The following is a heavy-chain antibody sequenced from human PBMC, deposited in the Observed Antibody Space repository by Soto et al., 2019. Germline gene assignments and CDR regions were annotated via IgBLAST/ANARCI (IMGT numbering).Heavy chain of an antibody. CDR2: FDPEDGET. V-gene: IGHV1-24*01. D-gene: IGHD2-15*01. CDR3: ATVRLIYCSGGSCYDYYCYVMDV. CDR1: GYTLTELS. J-gene: IGHJ6*01. Sequence: ASVKVYCKVSGYTLTELSIHWVRQAPGKGLEWMGGFDPEDGETIYAQKFQGRVTMTEDTSTDTAYMELSSLRSEDTAVYYCATVRLIYCSGGSCYDYYCYVMDVWGQGTTVLGYS.